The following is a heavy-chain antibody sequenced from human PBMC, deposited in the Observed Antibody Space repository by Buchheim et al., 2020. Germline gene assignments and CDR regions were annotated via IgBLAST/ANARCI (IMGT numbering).Heavy chain of an antibody. V-gene: IGHV4-59*01. J-gene: IGHJ4*02. CDR3: AGDYFDSSGYSDY. Sequence: QVQLQESGPGLVEPSETLSLTCTVSGVSISDYYWSWIRQPPGKGLEWIGYLYNSGSPNFNPSLKSRVTISVDTSKHQFSLNLSSVTAADTAVYYCAGDYFDSSGYSDYWGQGTL. CDR2: LYNSGSP. CDR1: GVSISDYY. D-gene: IGHD3-22*01.